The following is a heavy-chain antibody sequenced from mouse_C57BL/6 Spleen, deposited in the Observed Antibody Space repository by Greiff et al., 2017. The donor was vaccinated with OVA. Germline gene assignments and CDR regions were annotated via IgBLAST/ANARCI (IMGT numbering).Heavy chain of an antibody. CDR3: ASGDSSVFDY. Sequence: QVQLQQPGAELVMPGASVKLSCKASGYTFTSYWMHWMKQRPGQGLEWIGEIDPSDSYTNYNQKFKGKSTLTVDKSSSTAYMQLSSLTSEDSAVYYCASGDSSVFDYWGQGTTLTVSS. V-gene: IGHV1-69*01. D-gene: IGHD3-2*02. J-gene: IGHJ2*01. CDR1: GYTFTSYW. CDR2: IDPSDSYT.